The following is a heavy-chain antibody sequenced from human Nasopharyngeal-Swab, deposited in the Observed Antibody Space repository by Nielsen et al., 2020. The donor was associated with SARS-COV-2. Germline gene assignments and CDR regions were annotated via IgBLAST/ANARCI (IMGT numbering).Heavy chain of an antibody. CDR2: IYYSGST. D-gene: IGHD3-10*01. CDR3: ARRRFGEEQQNSNYYYYGMDV. CDR1: GGSISSSSYY. J-gene: IGHJ6*02. V-gene: IGHV4-39*01. Sequence: SETLSLTCTVSGGSISSSSYYWGWIRQPPGKGLEWIRSIYYSGSTYYNPSLKSRVTISVDTSKNQFSLKLSSVTAADTAVYYCARRRFGEEQQNSNYYYYGMDVWGQGTTVTVSS.